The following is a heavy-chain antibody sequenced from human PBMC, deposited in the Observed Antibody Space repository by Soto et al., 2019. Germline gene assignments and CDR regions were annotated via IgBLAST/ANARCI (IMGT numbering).Heavy chain of an antibody. CDR2: IYSGGST. D-gene: IGHD3-10*01. V-gene: IGHV3-53*01. J-gene: IGHJ4*02. CDR3: ARAGLWFGVYYFDY. Sequence: PGGSLRLSCAASGFTVSSNYMSWVRQAPGKGLEWVSVIYSGGSTYYADSVKGRFTISRDNSKNTLYLQMNSLRAEDTAVYYCARAGLWFGVYYFDYWGQGTQVTVSS. CDR1: GFTVSSNY.